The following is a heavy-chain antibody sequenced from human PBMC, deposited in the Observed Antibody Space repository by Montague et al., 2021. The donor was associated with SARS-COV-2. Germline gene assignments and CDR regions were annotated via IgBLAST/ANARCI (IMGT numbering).Heavy chain of an antibody. V-gene: IGHV3-48*03. CDR1: GFIFSSYE. CDR2: ISNSGDTK. D-gene: IGHD6-19*01. J-gene: IGHJ4*02. Sequence: SLRLSCAASGFIFSSYEMNWVRQAPGKGLEWVSYISNSGDTKYYADSVKGRFTISRDNAKNSLYLQMSSLRAEDTAVFYCARVVSNGWTFDYWGQGTLVTVSS. CDR3: ARVVSNGWTFDY.